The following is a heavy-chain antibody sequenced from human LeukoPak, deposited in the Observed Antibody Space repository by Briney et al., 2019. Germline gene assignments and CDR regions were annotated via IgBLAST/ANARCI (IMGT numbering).Heavy chain of an antibody. D-gene: IGHD3-22*01. CDR2: IYYSVST. Sequence: TETLSLTCTVSGGSISSHYWSWIRQPPGKGLEWIGYIYYSVSTNYNPSLNSRVTISVDTSKNQFSLKLSSVPAADTAVYYCAREPDGSGIDYWGQGTLVTVSS. V-gene: IGHV4-59*11. CDR3: AREPDGSGIDY. CDR1: GGSISSHY. J-gene: IGHJ4*02.